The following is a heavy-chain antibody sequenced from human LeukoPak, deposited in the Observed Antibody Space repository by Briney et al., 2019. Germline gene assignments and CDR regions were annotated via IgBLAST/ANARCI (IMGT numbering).Heavy chain of an antibody. V-gene: IGHV3-30-3*01. CDR3: ARDPYRDAPDYFDY. J-gene: IGHJ4*02. CDR2: ISDDGTFT. CDR1: GFTFSRYA. Sequence: PGGSLRLSCAASGFTFSRYAMHWVRQAPGKGLEWVAVISDDGTFTLYGDSVRGRFTISRDSSKNTVYLQMNSLRPEDTAVYYCARDPYRDAPDYFDYWGQGTLVTVSS. D-gene: IGHD1-14*01.